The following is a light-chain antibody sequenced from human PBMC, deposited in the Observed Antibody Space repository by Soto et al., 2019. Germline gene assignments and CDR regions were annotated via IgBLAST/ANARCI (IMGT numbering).Light chain of an antibody. J-gene: IGKJ1*01. CDR2: DAS. CDR3: QQYHIYSGT. CDR1: QSIDRR. V-gene: IGKV1-5*01. Sequence: DIQMTQSPSTLSASVGDRVTITCRASQSIDRRLAWYQQKPGKAPKVLISDASTLESGVPSRFSGSGSGTEFTLTINSLQPDDFATYYCQQYHIYSGTFGQGTKVDI.